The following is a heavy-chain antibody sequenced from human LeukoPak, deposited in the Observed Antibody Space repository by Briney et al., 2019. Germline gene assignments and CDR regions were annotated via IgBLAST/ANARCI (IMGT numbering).Heavy chain of an antibody. V-gene: IGHV3-23*01. Sequence: GGSLRLSCAASGFTFSNYWVHWVRQAPGKGLEWVSAISGSGGSTYYADSVKGRFTISRDNSKNTLYLQMNSLRAEDTAVYYCAKELRYFDWPSSYYYYYYGMDVWGQGTTVTVSS. J-gene: IGHJ6*02. CDR2: ISGSGGST. D-gene: IGHD3-9*01. CDR1: GFTFSNYW. CDR3: AKELRYFDWPSSYYYYYYGMDV.